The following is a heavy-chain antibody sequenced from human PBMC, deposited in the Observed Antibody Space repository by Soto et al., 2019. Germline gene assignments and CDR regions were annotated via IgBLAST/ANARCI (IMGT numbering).Heavy chain of an antibody. CDR1: GDSISRYS. V-gene: IGHV4-59*08. D-gene: IGHD1-20*01. CDR3: ARRVRTDGAITADHWFDP. CDR2: IYYSGST. Sequence: PSETLSLTCTVSGDSISRYSWNWIRQPPGKEVEWIGCIYYSGSTKYNPSLKSRVTISVDTSKNQLSLQLSSVTAADTAVYYCARRVRTDGAITADHWFDPWGQGTLVTVSS. J-gene: IGHJ5*02.